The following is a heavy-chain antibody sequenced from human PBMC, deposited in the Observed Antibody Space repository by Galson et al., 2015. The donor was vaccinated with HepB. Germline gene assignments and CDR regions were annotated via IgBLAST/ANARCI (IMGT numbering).Heavy chain of an antibody. CDR3: AKDPVVPAAIAQRGDDY. CDR1: GFTFSSYA. D-gene: IGHD2-2*02. CDR2: ISGSGGST. Sequence: SLRLSCAASGFTFSSYAMSWVRQAPGKGLEWVSAISGSGGSTYYADSVKGRFTISRDNPKNTLYLQMNSLRAEDTAVYYCAKDPVVPAAIAQRGDDYWGQGTLVTVSS. V-gene: IGHV3-23*01. J-gene: IGHJ4*02.